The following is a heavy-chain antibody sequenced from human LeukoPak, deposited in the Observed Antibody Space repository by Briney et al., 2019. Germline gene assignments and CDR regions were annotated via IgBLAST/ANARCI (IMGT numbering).Heavy chain of an antibody. CDR1: GGSISSYY. J-gene: IGHJ4*02. V-gene: IGHV4-4*07. D-gene: IGHD5-18*01. CDR3: AKDSEDTAMVY. CDR2: IYTSGST. Sequence: SETLSLTCTVSGGSISSYYWSWIRQPAGKGLEWIGSIYTSGSTNYNPSLKSRVTMSVDTSKNQFSLKLSSVTAADTAVYYCAKDSEDTAMVYWGQGTLVTVSS.